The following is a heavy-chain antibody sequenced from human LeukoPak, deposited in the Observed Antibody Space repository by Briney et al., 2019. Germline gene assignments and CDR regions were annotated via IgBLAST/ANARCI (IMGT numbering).Heavy chain of an antibody. D-gene: IGHD3-22*01. V-gene: IGHV4-34*01. CDR3: ARLSGIDYYDSSGSPVPVGFDY. J-gene: IGHJ4*02. Sequence: PSETLSLTCAVYGGSFSGYYWSWIRQPPGKGLEWIGEINHSGSTNYNPSLKSRVTISVDTSKDQFSLKLSSVTAADTAVHYCARLSGIDYYDSSGSPVPVGFDYWGQGTLVTVSS. CDR2: INHSGST. CDR1: GGSFSGYY.